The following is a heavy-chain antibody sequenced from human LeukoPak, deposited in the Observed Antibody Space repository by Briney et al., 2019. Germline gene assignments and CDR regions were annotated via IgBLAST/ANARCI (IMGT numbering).Heavy chain of an antibody. V-gene: IGHV4-59*01. Sequence: SDTLSLTCGVSGGSISNYYWSWIRQSPGKGLEGMVYIYNIERNNYNPSLRGPVTMSADTSKNQFSLKLSSVTAADSVVYYCARDRGGYLESYFDYWGPGTLVTVSS. CDR3: ARDRGGYLESYFDY. CDR2: IYNIERN. J-gene: IGHJ4*02. D-gene: IGHD3-22*01. CDR1: GGSISNYY.